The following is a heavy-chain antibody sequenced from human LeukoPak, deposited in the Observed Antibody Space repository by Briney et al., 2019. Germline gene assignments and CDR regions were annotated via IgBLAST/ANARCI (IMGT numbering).Heavy chain of an antibody. CDR2: ISNSGSTI. Sequence: GGSLRLSCAASGFTFSSYEMNWVRQAPGKGLEWVSYISNSGSTIYYADPVEGRFTISRDNAKKSLYLQMNSLRAEDTAVYYCAELGITMIGGVWGKGTTVTISS. J-gene: IGHJ6*04. V-gene: IGHV3-48*03. CDR3: AELGITMIGGV. CDR1: GFTFSSYE. D-gene: IGHD3-10*02.